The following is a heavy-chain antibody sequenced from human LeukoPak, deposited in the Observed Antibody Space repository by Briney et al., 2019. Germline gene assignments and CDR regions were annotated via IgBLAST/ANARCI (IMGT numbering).Heavy chain of an antibody. CDR1: GFTFSSYA. CDR2: ISGSGGST. Sequence: GGSLRLSCAASGFTFSSYAMSWVRQAPGKGLEWVSAISGSGGSTYYADSVKGRFTISRDNSKNTLYLQMNGLRAEDTAVYYCARDRTWYSSSSFYYYYYMDVWGKGTTVTVSS. D-gene: IGHD6-6*01. J-gene: IGHJ6*03. CDR3: ARDRTWYSSSSFYYYYYMDV. V-gene: IGHV3-23*01.